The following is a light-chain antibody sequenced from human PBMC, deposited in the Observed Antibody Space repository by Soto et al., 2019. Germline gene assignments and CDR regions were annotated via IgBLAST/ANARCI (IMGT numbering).Light chain of an antibody. V-gene: IGLV1-40*01. CDR2: GNS. CDR1: SSNIGAGYD. Sequence: QSVLTQPHSVSGAPGQRVTISCTGSSSNIGAGYDVHWYQQLPGTAPKLLIYGNSNRPSGVPDRFSGSKSGTSASLAITGLQAEDEADYYCQSYDSSLSGNVVFGGGTKVTVL. CDR3: QSYDSSLSGNVV. J-gene: IGLJ2*01.